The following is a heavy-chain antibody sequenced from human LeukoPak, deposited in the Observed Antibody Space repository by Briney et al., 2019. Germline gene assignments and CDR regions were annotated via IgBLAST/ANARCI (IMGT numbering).Heavy chain of an antibody. CDR3: ARELRSVETPRYNYFDY. V-gene: IGHV1-46*01. CDR1: GYTFTDYY. J-gene: IGHJ4*02. Sequence: ASVKVSSKASGYTFTDYYIHWVRQALGQGLEYMVLINPSVGSTTYAQSLQGRVAMTRDTSTSTVYMELSSLRSEDTAVYYCARELRSVETPRYNYFDYWGQGTLVTVSS. CDR2: INPSVGST. D-gene: IGHD4-23*01.